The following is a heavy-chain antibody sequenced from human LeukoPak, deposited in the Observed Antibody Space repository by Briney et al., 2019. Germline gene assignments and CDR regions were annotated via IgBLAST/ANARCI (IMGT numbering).Heavy chain of an antibody. CDR2: IKQDGSEK. D-gene: IGHD6-19*01. CDR3: ARVAGGIPDY. CDR1: GFTFTTYW. J-gene: IGHJ4*02. V-gene: IGHV3-7*01. Sequence: GGSLRLSCAASGFTFTTYWMSWVRQAPGKGLEWVANIKQDGSEKYYVDSVAGRFTISRDNAKNSLFLQMNSLRVEDTAVFHCARVAGGIPDYWGQGTLVTVSS.